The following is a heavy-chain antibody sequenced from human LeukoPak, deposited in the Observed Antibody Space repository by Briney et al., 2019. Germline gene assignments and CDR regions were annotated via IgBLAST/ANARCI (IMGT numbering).Heavy chain of an antibody. Sequence: MTSETLSLTCAVSGVSISSGDYYWSWIRQPPGKGLEWIGYIYYSGSTYYNPSLKSRVTISVDTSKNQFSLKLSSVTAADTAVYYCARFDYGGNARHFDYWGQGTLVTVSS. CDR1: GVSISSGDYY. J-gene: IGHJ4*02. CDR3: ARFDYGGNARHFDY. CDR2: IYYSGST. D-gene: IGHD4-23*01. V-gene: IGHV4-30-4*01.